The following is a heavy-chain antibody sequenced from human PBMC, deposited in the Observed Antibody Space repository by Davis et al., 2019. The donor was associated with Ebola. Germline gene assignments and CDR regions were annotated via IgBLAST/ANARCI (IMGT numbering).Heavy chain of an antibody. Sequence: SETLSLTCTVSGGSISSSSYYWSWIRQPPGKGLEWIGYIYYSGSTNYNPSLKSRVTISVDTSKNQFSLKLSPVTAADTAVYYCARARGVTTIDYYYGMDVWGQGTTVTVSS. V-gene: IGHV4-61*01. CDR2: IYYSGST. J-gene: IGHJ6*02. D-gene: IGHD4-11*01. CDR3: ARARGVTTIDYYYGMDV. CDR1: GGSISSSSYY.